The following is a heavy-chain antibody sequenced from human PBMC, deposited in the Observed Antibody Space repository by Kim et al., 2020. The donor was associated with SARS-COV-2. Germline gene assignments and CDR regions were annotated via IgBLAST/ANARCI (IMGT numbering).Heavy chain of an antibody. D-gene: IGHD3-16*02. V-gene: IGHV3-23*01. CDR1: GFTFSSYA. J-gene: IGHJ6*02. Sequence: GGSLRLSCAASGFTFSSYAMSWVRQAPGKGLEWVSAISGSGGSTYYADSVKGRFTISRDNSKNTLYLQMNSLRAEDTAVYYCAKDRFPPYDYVWGSYLNMDVWGQGTTVTVSS. CDR3: AKDRFPPYDYVWGSYLNMDV. CDR2: ISGSGGST.